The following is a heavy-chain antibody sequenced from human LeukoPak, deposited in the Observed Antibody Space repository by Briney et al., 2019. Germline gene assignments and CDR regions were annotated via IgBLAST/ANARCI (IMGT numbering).Heavy chain of an antibody. CDR1: GYTFTSYG. J-gene: IGHJ5*02. CDR3: ARDGPYSSSATHPP. D-gene: IGHD6-6*01. CDR2: ISAYNGNT. V-gene: IGHV1-18*01. Sequence: VASVKVSCKASGYTFTSYGISWVRQAPGQELEWMGWISAYNGNTNYAQKLQGRVTMTTDTSTSTAYMELRSLRSDDTAVYYCARDGPYSSSATHPPWGQGTLVTVSS.